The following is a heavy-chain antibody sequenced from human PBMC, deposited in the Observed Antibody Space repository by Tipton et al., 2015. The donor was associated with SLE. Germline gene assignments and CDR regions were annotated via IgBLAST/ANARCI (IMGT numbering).Heavy chain of an antibody. J-gene: IGHJ4*02. V-gene: IGHV3-30*04. CDR2: ISYDGSNK. CDR1: GFTFSSYA. CDR3: ARGWEPPGFDY. D-gene: IGHD1-26*01. Sequence: SLRLSCVASGFTFSSYAMHWIRQAPGKGLEWVAVISYDGSNKYYADSVKGRFTISRDNSKNTLYLQMNSLRAEDTAVYYCARGWEPPGFDYWDQGTLVTVSS.